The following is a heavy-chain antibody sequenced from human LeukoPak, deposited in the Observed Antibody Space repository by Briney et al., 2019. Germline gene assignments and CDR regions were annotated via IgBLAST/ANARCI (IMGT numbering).Heavy chain of an antibody. CDR2: ISAYNGNT. D-gene: IGHD3-3*01. CDR3: ARDPGLRFLEWLQHFDY. CDR1: GYTFTSYG. J-gene: IGHJ4*02. Sequence: GASVKVSCKASGYTFTSYGISWVRQAPGRGLEWMGWISAYNGNTNYAQKLQGRVTMTTDTSTSTAYMELRSLRSDDTAVYYCARDPGLRFLEWLQHFDYWGQGTLVTVSS. V-gene: IGHV1-18*01.